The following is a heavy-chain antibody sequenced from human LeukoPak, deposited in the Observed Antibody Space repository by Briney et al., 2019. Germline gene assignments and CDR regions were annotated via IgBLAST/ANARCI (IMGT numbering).Heavy chain of an antibody. Sequence: GGSLRLSCAASGFTFSSYWMSWVRQAPGKGLEWVANIKQDGSEKYYVDSVKGRFTISRDNSKNTLYLLMNSLRAEDTAVYYCARVRRYQLLDAFDIWGQGTMVTVSS. CDR1: GFTFSSYW. CDR2: IKQDGSEK. CDR3: ARVRRYQLLDAFDI. V-gene: IGHV3-7*03. J-gene: IGHJ3*02. D-gene: IGHD2-2*01.